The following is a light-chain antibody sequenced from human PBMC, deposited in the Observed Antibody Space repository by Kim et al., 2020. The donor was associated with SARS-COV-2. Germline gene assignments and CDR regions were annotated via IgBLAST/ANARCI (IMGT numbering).Light chain of an antibody. Sequence: LSPGEIAPLSCKARQSVSSYLAWDQQKPGQAPRLLIYDASNRATGIPARFSGSGSGTDFTLTISSLEPEDFAVYYCQQRSNWLGTFGPGTKVDIK. J-gene: IGKJ3*01. V-gene: IGKV3-11*01. CDR3: QQRSNWLGT. CDR2: DAS. CDR1: QSVSSY.